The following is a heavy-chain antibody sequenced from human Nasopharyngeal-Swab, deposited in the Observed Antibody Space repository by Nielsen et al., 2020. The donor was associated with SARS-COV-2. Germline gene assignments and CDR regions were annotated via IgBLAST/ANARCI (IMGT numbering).Heavy chain of an antibody. CDR3: AKVYSGMGFGIPGPFDI. CDR1: RFTFSDYY. D-gene: IGHD3-10*01. J-gene: IGHJ3*02. V-gene: IGHV3-11*01. CDR2: ISDSGSII. Sequence: GGSLRLSCAASRFTFSDYYMSWVRQAPGRGLEWVSYISDSGSIIYYADSVKGRFTISRDNARNSLYLQMNSLRAEDTAVYYCAKVYSGMGFGIPGPFDIWGQGTMVTVSS.